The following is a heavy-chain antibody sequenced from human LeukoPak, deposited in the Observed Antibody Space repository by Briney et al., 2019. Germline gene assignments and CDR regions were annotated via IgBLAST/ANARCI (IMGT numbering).Heavy chain of an antibody. CDR2: ISANDGNT. V-gene: IGHV1-18*01. CDR3: ARESHVTREDY. CDR1: GYTLTSYG. D-gene: IGHD3-10*01. Sequence: GASVKVSCKDSGYTLTSYGISWVRQAPGQGLEWMGWISANDGNTDYPQKLQGRVTMTTDTSTGTAYMELRSLRSDDTAVYYCARESHVTREDYWGQGTLVTVSS. J-gene: IGHJ4*02.